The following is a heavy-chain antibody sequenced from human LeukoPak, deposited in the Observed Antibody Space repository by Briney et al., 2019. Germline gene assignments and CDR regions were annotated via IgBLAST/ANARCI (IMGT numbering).Heavy chain of an antibody. J-gene: IGHJ6*02. CDR2: IKEDGSEK. D-gene: IGHD1-1*01. V-gene: IGHV3-7*01. CDR3: VRNAPGDV. Sequence: GGSLRLSCVASGFIFSGYWMNWVRQAPGKGLEWVANIKEDGSEKYYVDSVKGRFTISRDNAKKSLYLQMNSLRAEDTAVYYCVRNAPGDVWGQGTTVTVSS. CDR1: GFIFSGYW.